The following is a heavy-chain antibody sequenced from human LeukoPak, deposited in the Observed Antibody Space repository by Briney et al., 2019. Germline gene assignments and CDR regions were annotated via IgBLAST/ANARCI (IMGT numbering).Heavy chain of an antibody. CDR3: AKFYKATRGACDS. CDR2: ISGSDGST. J-gene: IGHJ4*02. CDR1: GFSFSSFG. V-gene: IGHV3-23*01. Sequence: GGSLRLSCAASGFSFSSFGMSWVRQAPGKGLEWVSRISGSDGSTDYADSVKGRFTISRDNSKNTLYLQMNSLRAEDTAIYYCAKFYKATRGACDSWGQGTLVTVSS. D-gene: IGHD2-21*02.